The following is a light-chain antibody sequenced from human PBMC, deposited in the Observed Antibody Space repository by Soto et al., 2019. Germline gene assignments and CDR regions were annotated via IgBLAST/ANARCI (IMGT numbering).Light chain of an antibody. J-gene: IGKJ1*01. CDR2: GAS. CDR3: QQYGSSRT. CDR1: QSVSSSY. V-gene: IGKV3-20*01. Sequence: DIVLTQSPGTLALSPGERATLSCRASQSVSSSYLAWYQQKRGQAHRLLIYGASSRATGIPDRFSGSGSGTDFTLTISRLEPEDFAVYYCQQYGSSRTFGQLNKGDIK.